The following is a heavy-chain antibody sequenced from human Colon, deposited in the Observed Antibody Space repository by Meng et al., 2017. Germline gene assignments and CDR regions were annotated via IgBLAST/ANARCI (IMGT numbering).Heavy chain of an antibody. D-gene: IGHD1-7*01. Sequence: GGSLRLSCVASGFTFSNSCMTWVRQAPGPGLEWVANINQHGSEIHYVDSLKGRFTISRDNAKNSLYLQMNSLRAEDTALYYCASAPTTSLWFWFDFWGQGSLVTVSS. CDR3: ASAPTTSLWFWFDF. CDR1: GFTFSNSC. V-gene: IGHV3-7*01. CDR2: INQHGSEI. J-gene: IGHJ4*02.